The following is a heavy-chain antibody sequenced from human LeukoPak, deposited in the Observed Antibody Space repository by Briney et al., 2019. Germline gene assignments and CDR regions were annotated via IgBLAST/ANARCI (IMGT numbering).Heavy chain of an antibody. D-gene: IGHD1-26*01. J-gene: IGHJ4*02. CDR3: ARSGGSNQPYDY. V-gene: IGHV3-74*01. CDR1: GFIFSSHC. Sequence: GGSLRLSCEASGFIFSSHCMHWVRQAPGKGLIWISRINTDGSSTTYADSVKGRFTVSRDNAKNTLYLQMNSLRAEDTAVYFCARSGGSNQPYDYWGQGILVTVSS. CDR2: INTDGSST.